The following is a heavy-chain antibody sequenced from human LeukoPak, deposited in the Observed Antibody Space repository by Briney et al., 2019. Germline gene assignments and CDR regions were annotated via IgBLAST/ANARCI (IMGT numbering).Heavy chain of an antibody. CDR2: MNPNSGNT. V-gene: IGHV1-8*01. D-gene: IGHD3-10*01. Sequence: GASVKVSCKASGCTFTSYDINWVRQATGQGLEWMGWMNPNSGNTGYAQKFQGRVTMTRNTSISTAYMELSSLRSEDTAVYYCARGLTMVRGVIIGYWGQGTLVTVSS. CDR3: ARGLTMVRGVIIGY. J-gene: IGHJ4*02. CDR1: GCTFTSYD.